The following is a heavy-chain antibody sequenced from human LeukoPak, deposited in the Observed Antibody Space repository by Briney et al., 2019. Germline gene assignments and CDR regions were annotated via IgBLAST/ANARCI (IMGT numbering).Heavy chain of an antibody. J-gene: IGHJ4*02. D-gene: IGHD2-15*01. Sequence: GRSLRLSCAASGFTFSSYAMHWVRQAPGKGLEWVAVISYDGSNKYYADSVKGRFTIFRDNSKNTLYLQMNSLRAEDTAVYYCARETGGRFDYWGQGTLVTVSS. CDR2: ISYDGSNK. V-gene: IGHV3-30-3*01. CDR3: ARETGGRFDY. CDR1: GFTFSSYA.